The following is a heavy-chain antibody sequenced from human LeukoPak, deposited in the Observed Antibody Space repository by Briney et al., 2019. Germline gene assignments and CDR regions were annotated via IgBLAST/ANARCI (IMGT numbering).Heavy chain of an antibody. Sequence: SETLSPTCTVSGGSITNYYWSWIRQPPGKGLERIGYIHYSGSTKYKSSLKSRITISVDTSKNQFSLKLSSVTAADTAVYYCARRGWRKYYYYYYMDVWGKGTTVTISS. J-gene: IGHJ6*03. CDR1: GGSITNYY. D-gene: IGHD6-19*01. V-gene: IGHV4-59*12. CDR3: ARRGWRKYYYYYYMDV. CDR2: IHYSGST.